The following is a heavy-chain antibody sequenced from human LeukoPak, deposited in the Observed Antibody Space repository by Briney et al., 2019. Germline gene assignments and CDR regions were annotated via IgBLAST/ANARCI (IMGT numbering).Heavy chain of an antibody. J-gene: IGHJ3*02. D-gene: IGHD6-6*01. CDR3: ARQGLIAARPGPAFDI. CDR2: IYYSGST. V-gene: IGHV4-59*08. CDR1: GGSISSYY. Sequence: PSETLSLTCTVSGGSISSYYWSWIRQPPGKGLEWIGYIYYSGSTNYNPSLKSRVTISVDTSKNQFSLKLSSVTAADTAVYYCARQGLIAARPGPAFDIWGQGTMVTVSS.